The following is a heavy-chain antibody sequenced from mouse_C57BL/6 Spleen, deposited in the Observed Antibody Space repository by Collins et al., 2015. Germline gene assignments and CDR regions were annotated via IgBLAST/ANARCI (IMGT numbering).Heavy chain of an antibody. V-gene: IGHV2-5*01. CDR2: IWRGGST. Sequence: QVQLKQSGPGLVQPSQSLSITCTVSGFSLTSYAISWVRQSPGKGLEWLGVIWRGGSTDYNAAFMSRLSITKDNSKSQVFFKMNSLQADDTAIYYCAKSSLITSVVASFWYFDVWGTGTTVTVSS. CDR1: GFSLTSYA. J-gene: IGHJ1*03. D-gene: IGHD1-1*01. CDR3: AKSSLITSVVASFWYFDV.